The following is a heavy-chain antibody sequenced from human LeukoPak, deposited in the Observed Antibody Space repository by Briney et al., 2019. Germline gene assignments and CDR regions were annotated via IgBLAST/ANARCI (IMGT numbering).Heavy chain of an antibody. Sequence: SETLSLTCTVSGGSISSSYWSWIRQPPGKGLEWIGFIDYSGSTNYNPSLKSRVTMSVDTSKNQLSLKLSSVTAADTADYYCARGPYCDRSNCFSAYFDYWGQGTLVAVSS. D-gene: IGHD2/OR15-2a*01. J-gene: IGHJ4*02. CDR3: ARGPYCDRSNCFSAYFDY. CDR1: GGSISSSY. CDR2: IDYSGST. V-gene: IGHV4-59*01.